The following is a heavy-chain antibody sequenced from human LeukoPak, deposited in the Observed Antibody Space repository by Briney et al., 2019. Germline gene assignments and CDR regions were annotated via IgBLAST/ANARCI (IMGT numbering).Heavy chain of an antibody. J-gene: IGHJ4*02. CDR3: ASGITFGGVIVIPPEY. D-gene: IGHD3-16*02. V-gene: IGHV1-46*01. CDR2: INPSGGST. Sequence: ASVKVSCKASGYTFTSYYMHWVRQAPGQGLEWMGIINPSGGSTSYAQKFQGRVTMTRDMSTSTVYMELSSLRSEDTAVYYCASGITFGGVIVIPPEYWGQGALVTVSS. CDR1: GYTFTSYY.